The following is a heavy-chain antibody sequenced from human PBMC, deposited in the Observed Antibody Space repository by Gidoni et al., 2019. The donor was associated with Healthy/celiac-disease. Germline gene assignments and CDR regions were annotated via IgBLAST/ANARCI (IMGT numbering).Heavy chain of an antibody. J-gene: IGHJ4*02. Sequence: EVQLVESGGGLVQPGGSLRLSCAASGFPFSSSRLNWVRQAPGKGLEGVSYISSSSSTIYYADSVKGRFTISRDNAKNSLYLQMNSLRDEDTAVYYCARDPLRSRGKEMATTRVDYWGQGTLVTVSS. CDR1: GFPFSSSR. CDR3: ARDPLRSRGKEMATTRVDY. D-gene: IGHD1-1*01. V-gene: IGHV3-48*02. CDR2: ISSSSSTI.